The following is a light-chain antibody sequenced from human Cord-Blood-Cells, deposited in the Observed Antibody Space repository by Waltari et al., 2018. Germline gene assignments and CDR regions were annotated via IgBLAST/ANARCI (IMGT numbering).Light chain of an antibody. CDR3: QQSYSTPLT. Sequence: DIPMTQSPFSLTASVGDRVSITCRAIQSIRSYLNWYQQKPGKAPNLLIYAAYSLQRGVPSRFSGRGSGTDFTVTISSLQPEDFATYYCQQSYSTPLTFGGGTKVEIK. V-gene: IGKV1-39*01. CDR1: QSIRSY. J-gene: IGKJ4*01. CDR2: AAY.